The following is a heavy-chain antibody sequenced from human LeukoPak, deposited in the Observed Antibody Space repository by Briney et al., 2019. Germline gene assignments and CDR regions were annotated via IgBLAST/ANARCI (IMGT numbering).Heavy chain of an antibody. J-gene: IGHJ6*03. D-gene: IGHD2-2*01. CDR2: VSHSGST. Sequence: PSETLSLTCAVYGGSLSGYYWSWVRQPPGKGLEWIGEVSHSGSTNYNPSLKSRVTISIDMSQNQFSLKLNSVTAADTAVYYCAKIHCSGTSCSYPYYYMDVWGKGTTVTVSS. CDR1: GGSLSGYY. V-gene: IGHV4-34*01. CDR3: AKIHCSGTSCSYPYYYMDV.